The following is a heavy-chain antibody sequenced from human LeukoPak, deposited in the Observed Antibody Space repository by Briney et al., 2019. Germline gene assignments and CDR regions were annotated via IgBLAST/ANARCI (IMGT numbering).Heavy chain of an antibody. Sequence: ASVKVSCKPSGYTFTFNYLHWVRQAPGQGLEWVGRRNPNSGVTVYAQNFQGRVTMTRDTSISTAYMELSSLTSDDTAVYYCTRGAGTSWFDYWGQGRLVTVSS. V-gene: IGHV1-2*02. CDR1: GYTFTFNY. CDR3: TRGAGTSWFDY. CDR2: RNPNSGVT. D-gene: IGHD2-2*01. J-gene: IGHJ4*02.